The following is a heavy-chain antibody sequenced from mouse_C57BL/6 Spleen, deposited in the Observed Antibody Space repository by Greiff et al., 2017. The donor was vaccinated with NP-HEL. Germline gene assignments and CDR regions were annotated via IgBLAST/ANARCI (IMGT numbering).Heavy chain of an antibody. CDR3: ARPAGSSARFAY. Sequence: EVKLMESGGGLVKPGGSLKLSCAASGFTFSDYGMHWVRQAPEKGLEWVAYISSGSSTIYYADTVKGRFTISRDNAKNTLFLQMTSLRSEDTAMYYCARPAGSSARFAYWGQGTLVTVSA. V-gene: IGHV5-17*01. J-gene: IGHJ3*01. CDR2: ISSGSSTI. CDR1: GFTFSDYG. D-gene: IGHD1-1*01.